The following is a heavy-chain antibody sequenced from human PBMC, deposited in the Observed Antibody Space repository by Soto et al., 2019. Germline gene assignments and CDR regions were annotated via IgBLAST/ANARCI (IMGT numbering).Heavy chain of an antibody. Sequence: SETLFLTCTVSGGSISSGGYYWSWIRQHPGKGLEWIGYIYYSGSTYYNPSLKSRVTISVDTSKNQFSLKLSSVTAADTAVYYCAKDARPMIVVAADAFDIWGQGTMVTVSS. V-gene: IGHV4-31*03. D-gene: IGHD3-22*01. CDR3: AKDARPMIVVAADAFDI. J-gene: IGHJ3*02. CDR1: GGSISSGGYY. CDR2: IYYSGST.